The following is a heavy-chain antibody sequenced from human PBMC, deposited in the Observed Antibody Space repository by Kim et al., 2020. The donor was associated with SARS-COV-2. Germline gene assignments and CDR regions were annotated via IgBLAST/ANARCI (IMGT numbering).Heavy chain of an antibody. D-gene: IGHD6-13*01. V-gene: IGHV6-1*01. Sequence: DYAVSVKSRITINPDTSKNQFSRQLNSVTPEDTAVYYCARRRSSSGAFDIWGQGTMVTVSS. CDR3: ARRRSSSGAFDI. J-gene: IGHJ3*02.